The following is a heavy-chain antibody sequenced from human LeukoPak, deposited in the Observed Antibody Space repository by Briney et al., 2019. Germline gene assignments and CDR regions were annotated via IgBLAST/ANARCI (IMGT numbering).Heavy chain of an antibody. CDR3: ARYVASYYYYGMDV. Sequence: SETLSLTCSVSGGSISSYYWSWIRQTPGKGLEWIGEINHSGSTNYNPSLKSRVTISVDTSKNQFSLKLSSVTAADTAVYYCARYVASYYYYGMDVWGQGTTVTVSS. CDR1: GGSISSYY. J-gene: IGHJ6*02. D-gene: IGHD2-21*01. CDR2: INHSGST. V-gene: IGHV4-34*01.